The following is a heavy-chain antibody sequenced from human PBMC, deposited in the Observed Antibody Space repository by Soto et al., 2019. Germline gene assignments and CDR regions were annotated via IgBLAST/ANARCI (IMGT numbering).Heavy chain of an antibody. J-gene: IGHJ4*02. CDR3: VKEGVGVVAATLDF. D-gene: IGHD2-15*01. V-gene: IGHV3-30*18. CDR1: GFTFSSYG. CDR2: ISYDGSNK. Sequence: PGGSLRLSCAASGFTFSSYGMHWVRQAPGKGLEWVAVISYDGSNKYYADSVKGRFTISRDNSKNTLYLQMNSLRAEDTAVYYCVKEGVGVVAATLDFWGKGTLVTVSS.